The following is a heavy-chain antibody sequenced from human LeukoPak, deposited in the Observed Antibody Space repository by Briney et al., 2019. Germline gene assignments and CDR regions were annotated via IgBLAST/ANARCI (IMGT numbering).Heavy chain of an antibody. CDR3: ARGRSSGYDDAFDI. V-gene: IGHV3-21*01. D-gene: IGHD5-12*01. CDR1: GFTFSSYS. J-gene: IGHJ3*02. Sequence: GGSLRLSCAASGFTFSSYSMNWVRQAPGKGLEWASSISSSSSYIYYADSVKGRFTISRDDAKNSLYLQMNSLRAEDTAVYYCARGRSSGYDDAFDIWGQGTMVTVSS. CDR2: ISSSSSYI.